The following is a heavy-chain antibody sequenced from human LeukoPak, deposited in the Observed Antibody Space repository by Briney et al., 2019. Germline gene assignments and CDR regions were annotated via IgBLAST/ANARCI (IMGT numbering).Heavy chain of an antibody. CDR3: ASAPSTDRVAFDI. CDR2: IYSGGST. D-gene: IGHD3-10*01. V-gene: IGHV3-53*01. CDR1: GFTVSSNY. J-gene: IGHJ3*02. Sequence: PGGSLRLSYAASGFTVSSNYMSWVRQAPGKGLEWVSVIYSGGSTYYADSVKGRFTISRDNSKNTLYLQMNSLRAEDTAVYYCASAPSTDRVAFDIWGQGTMVTVSS.